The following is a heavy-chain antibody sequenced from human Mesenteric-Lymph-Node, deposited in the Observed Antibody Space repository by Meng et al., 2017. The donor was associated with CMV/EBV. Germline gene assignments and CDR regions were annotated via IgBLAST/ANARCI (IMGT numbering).Heavy chain of an antibody. V-gene: IGHV1-2*02. CDR3: ARPLVNYDFWSGYMFDP. CDR1: TFSSYA. Sequence: TFSSYAISWVRQAPGQGLEWMGWINPNSGGTNYAQKFQGRVTMTRDTSISTAYMELSRLRSDDTAVYYCARPLVNYDFWSGYMFDPWGQGTLVTVSS. D-gene: IGHD3-3*01. J-gene: IGHJ5*02. CDR2: INPNSGGT.